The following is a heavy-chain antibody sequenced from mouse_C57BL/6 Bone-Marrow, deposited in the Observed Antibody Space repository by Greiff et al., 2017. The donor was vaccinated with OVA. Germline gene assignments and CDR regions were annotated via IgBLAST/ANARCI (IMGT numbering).Heavy chain of an antibody. D-gene: IGHD1-1*01. J-gene: IGHJ3*01. CDR3: ARDPLYGSSSAWFAY. CDR2: LYPGDGDT. V-gene: IGHV1-82*01. Sequence: QVQLQQSGPELVKPGASVKISCKASGYAFSSSWLNWVKQRPGKGLEWIGRLYPGDGDTNYNGKFKGKATLTADKSSSTAYMQLSSLTSEDSAVYFCARDPLYGSSSAWFAYWGQGTLVTVSA. CDR1: GYAFSSSW.